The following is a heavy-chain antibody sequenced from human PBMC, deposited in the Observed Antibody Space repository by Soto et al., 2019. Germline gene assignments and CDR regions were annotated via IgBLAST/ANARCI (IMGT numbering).Heavy chain of an antibody. J-gene: IGHJ4*02. CDR2: IYHTGST. D-gene: IGHD6-19*01. Sequence: SSETLSLTCAVSSGSISSSNWLSWVRQAPGKGLEWIGEIYHTGSTNYNPSLKTRVTFSVDKSKNQFSLKLSSVTAADTAVYFCARMSSGWTYYFDYWGQGTLVTVSS. CDR3: ARMSSGWTYYFDY. CDR1: SGSISSSNW. V-gene: IGHV4-4*02.